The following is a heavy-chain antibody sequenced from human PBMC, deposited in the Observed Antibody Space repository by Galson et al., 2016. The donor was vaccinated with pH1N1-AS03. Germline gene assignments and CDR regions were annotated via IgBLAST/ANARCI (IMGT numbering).Heavy chain of an antibody. V-gene: IGHV3-74*01. CDR3: ARESLYGGYYFDY. Sequence: SLRLSCATSGFTFSTYWMHWARQVPGKGLVWVSCITSDGSTTFYAESVKGRFTIPRDYSKSTVSLQMNSLRAEDTAVYSCARESLYGGYYFDYWGQGALVTVSS. J-gene: IGHJ4*02. D-gene: IGHD2-8*01. CDR2: ITSDGSTT. CDR1: GFTFSTYW.